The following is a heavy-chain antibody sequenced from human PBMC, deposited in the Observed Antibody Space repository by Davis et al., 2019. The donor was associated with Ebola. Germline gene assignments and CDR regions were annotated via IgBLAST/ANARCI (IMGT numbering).Heavy chain of an antibody. Sequence: PSETLSLTCTVSGVSISTHYWNWIRQPPGKGLEWIGSVYYSGYTNYSPSLKSRVTISIDTSKNKFSLGLRSVTAADTAVYYCAERGGSVWGQGTLVTVSS. CDR3: AERGGSV. J-gene: IGHJ4*02. CDR1: GVSISTHY. D-gene: IGHD3-16*01. CDR2: VYYSGYT. V-gene: IGHV4-59*11.